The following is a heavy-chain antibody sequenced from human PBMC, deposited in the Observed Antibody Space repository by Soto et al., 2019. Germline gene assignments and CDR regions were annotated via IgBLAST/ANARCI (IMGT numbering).Heavy chain of an antibody. V-gene: IGHV3-23*01. CDR3: ATGVAEYYLDY. CDR2: ISGSGGRT. J-gene: IGHJ4*02. D-gene: IGHD6-19*01. CDR1: GFTFSSYA. Sequence: GGYLRLSCAASGFTFSSYAMSWVRQAPGKGLEVFSAISGSGGRTYYADSVKGRFTISTDNSKNTLYLQMNILRAEDTAVYYCATGVAEYYLDYWSQGALVTVSS.